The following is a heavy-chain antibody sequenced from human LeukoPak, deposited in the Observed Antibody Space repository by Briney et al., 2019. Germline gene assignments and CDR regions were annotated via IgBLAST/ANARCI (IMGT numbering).Heavy chain of an antibody. CDR1: GGSFSGYY. D-gene: IGHD5-18*01. CDR3: ASGYSYGYPGS. J-gene: IGHJ5*02. V-gene: IGHV4-34*01. CDR2: INHSGST. Sequence: SETLSLTCAVYGGSFSGYYWSWIRQPPGKGLEWIGEINHSGSTNYNPSLKSRVTISVDTSKNQFSLKLSSVTAADTAVYYCASGYSYGYPGSWGQGTLVTVSS.